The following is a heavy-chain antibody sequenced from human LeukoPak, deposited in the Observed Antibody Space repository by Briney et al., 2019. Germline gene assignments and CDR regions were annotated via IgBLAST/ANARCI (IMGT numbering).Heavy chain of an antibody. CDR2: INPSGGST. CDR3: ARTYSSGLFDP. Sequence: ASVKVSCKASGYTFTSYYMHWVRQAPGQGLEWMGIINPSGGSTSYAQKFQGRVTMTRDTSTGTVYMELSSLRSEDTAVYYCARTYSSGLFDPWGQGTLVTVSS. CDR1: GYTFTSYY. V-gene: IGHV1-46*01. J-gene: IGHJ5*02. D-gene: IGHD6-19*01.